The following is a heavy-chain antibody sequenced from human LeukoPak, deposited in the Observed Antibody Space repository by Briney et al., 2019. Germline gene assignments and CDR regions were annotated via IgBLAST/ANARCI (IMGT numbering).Heavy chain of an antibody. V-gene: IGHV1-2*02. CDR2: INPNSGGT. CDR3: AREGITMVRGRGGSMRY. J-gene: IGHJ4*02. CDR1: GYTFTGYY. D-gene: IGHD3-10*01. Sequence: ASVKVSCKASGYTFTGYYMHWVRQAPGQGLEWMGWINPNSGGTNYAQKFQGRVTMTRDTSISTAYMELSRLRSDDTAVYYCAREGITMVRGRGGSMRYWGQGTLVTVSS.